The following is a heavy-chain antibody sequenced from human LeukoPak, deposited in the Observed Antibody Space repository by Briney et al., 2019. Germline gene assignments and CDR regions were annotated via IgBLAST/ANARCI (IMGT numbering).Heavy chain of an antibody. CDR3: ARERVDFGDWSRYYYYGMDV. V-gene: IGHV3-21*01. CDR1: GFTFGSSS. D-gene: IGHD4-17*01. CDR2: ISSSSRDT. J-gene: IGHJ6*02. Sequence: VGSLRLSCAASGFTFGSSSVNWVRQAPGKGLEWVAGISSSSRDTYYADSVEGRFTISRDNAKKSLFLQMSSLRAEDTAVYYCARERVDFGDWSRYYYYGMDVWGQGTTVTVTS.